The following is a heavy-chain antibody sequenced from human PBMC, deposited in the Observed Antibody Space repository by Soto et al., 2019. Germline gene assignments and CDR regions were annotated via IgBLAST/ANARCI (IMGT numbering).Heavy chain of an antibody. D-gene: IGHD6-13*01. CDR1: GGSISSYY. J-gene: IGHJ6*02. CDR2: IYYSGST. CDR3: ARDQRGIAAAGTYYYYYYGMDV. Sequence: SETLSLTCTVSGGSISSYYWSWIRQPPGKGLEWIGYIYYSGSTNYNPSLKSRVTISVDTSKNQFSLKLSSVTAADTAVYYCARDQRGIAAAGTYYYYYYGMDVWGQGTTVTVS. V-gene: IGHV4-59*01.